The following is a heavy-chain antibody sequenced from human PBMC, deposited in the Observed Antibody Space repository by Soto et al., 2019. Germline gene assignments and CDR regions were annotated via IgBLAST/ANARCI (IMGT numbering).Heavy chain of an antibody. CDR2: IKCSGGET. CDR1: GYTFTNYY. V-gene: IGHV1-46*03. J-gene: IGHJ4*02. D-gene: IGHD2-21*02. Sequence: QVQLVQSGAEVKKPGASVKVSCRTSGYTFTNYYMHWVRQAPGQGLEWMGIIKCSGGETTYAQKYRGRLTMTRDTSTSTVYMELGSLRSKDTAVYYCARGGDVVLVTAPLEYRCQGTQVTVSS. CDR3: ARGGDVVLVTAPLEY.